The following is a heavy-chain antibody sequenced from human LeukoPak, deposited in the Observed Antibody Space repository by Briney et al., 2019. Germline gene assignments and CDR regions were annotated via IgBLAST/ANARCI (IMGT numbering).Heavy chain of an antibody. V-gene: IGHV3-23*01. Sequence: GGSLRLSCAASGFTFSSYAMSWVRQAPGKGLEWVSAISGSGGSTYYADSVKGRFTISRDNAKNSLYLQMNSLRAEDTAVYYCARGIGEIAVAGTFDYWGQGTLVTVSS. CDR3: ARGIGEIAVAGTFDY. CDR2: ISGSGGST. CDR1: GFTFSSYA. D-gene: IGHD6-19*01. J-gene: IGHJ4*02.